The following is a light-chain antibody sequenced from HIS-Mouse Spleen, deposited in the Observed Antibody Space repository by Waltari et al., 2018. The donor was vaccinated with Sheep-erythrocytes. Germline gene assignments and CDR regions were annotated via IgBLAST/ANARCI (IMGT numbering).Light chain of an antibody. CDR3: SSYTSSSTLYV. CDR2: DVS. Sequence: QSALTQPASVSGSPGQSITISCTGTSSDVGGYNYVSWYQQHPGKAPKPMIYDVSNRPSGVSTRFSGSKSGNPASLTISGLQAEDEADYYCSSYTSSSTLYVFGTGTKVTVL. CDR1: SSDVGGYNY. J-gene: IGLJ1*01. V-gene: IGLV2-14*03.